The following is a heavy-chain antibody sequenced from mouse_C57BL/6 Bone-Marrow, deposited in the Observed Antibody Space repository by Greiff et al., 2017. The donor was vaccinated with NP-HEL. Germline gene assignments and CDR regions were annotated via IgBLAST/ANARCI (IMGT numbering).Heavy chain of an antibody. V-gene: IGHV1-64*01. CDR2: IHPNSGST. Sequence: VQLQQPGAELVKPGASVKLSCKASGYTFTSYWMHWVKQRPGQGLEWIGMIHPNSGSTNYNEKFKSKATLTVDKSSSTAYMQLSSLTSEDSAVYYCARPYDYAYAMDYWGQGTSVTVSS. CDR3: ARPYDYAYAMDY. J-gene: IGHJ4*01. D-gene: IGHD2-4*01. CDR1: GYTFTSYW.